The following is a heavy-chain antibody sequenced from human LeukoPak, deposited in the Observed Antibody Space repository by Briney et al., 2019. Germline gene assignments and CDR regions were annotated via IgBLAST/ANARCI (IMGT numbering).Heavy chain of an antibody. D-gene: IGHD3-22*01. V-gene: IGHV4-34*01. J-gene: IGHJ4*02. Sequence: SETLSLTCAVYGGSFSGYYWSWIRQPPGKGLEWIGEINHSGSTNYNPSLKSRVTISVDTSKNQFSLKLSSVTAADTAVYYCARGDSSGLYDYWGQGTLVTVSS. CDR1: GGSFSGYY. CDR2: INHSGST. CDR3: ARGDSSGLYDY.